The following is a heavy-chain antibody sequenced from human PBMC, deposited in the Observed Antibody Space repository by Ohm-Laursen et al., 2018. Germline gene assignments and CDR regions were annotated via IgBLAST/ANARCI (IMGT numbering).Heavy chain of an antibody. J-gene: IGHJ4*02. D-gene: IGHD3-3*01. Sequence: LRLSCSASGFTFSSYWMSWVRQAPGKGLEWVANIKQDGSEKYYVDSVKGRFTISRDNAKNSLYLQMNSLRAEDTAVYYCARDRGFWSGYYTRGYFDYWGQGTLVTVSS. CDR1: GFTFSSYW. CDR2: IKQDGSEK. CDR3: ARDRGFWSGYYTRGYFDY. V-gene: IGHV3-7*01.